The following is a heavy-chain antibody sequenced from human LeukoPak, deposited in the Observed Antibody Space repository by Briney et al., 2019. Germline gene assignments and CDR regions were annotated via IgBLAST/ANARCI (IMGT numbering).Heavy chain of an antibody. V-gene: IGHV4-59*08. CDR3: ARHMSVTYDAFDL. CDR2: VFYSGGT. J-gene: IGHJ3*01. Sequence: PSETLSLTCTISGGSTTGYFWSWIRQPPGKGLEWIGYVFYSGGTLYNPSLESRVTTSVDTSKTHFSLELTSVTAADTAVYYCARHMSVTYDAFDLWGRGTMVTVSS. CDR1: GGSTTGYF. D-gene: IGHD2-21*02.